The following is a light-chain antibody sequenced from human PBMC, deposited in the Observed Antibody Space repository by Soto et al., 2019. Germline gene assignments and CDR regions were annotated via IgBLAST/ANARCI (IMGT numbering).Light chain of an antibody. Sequence: QSALTQPPSASGSHGQSVTISCTGTSSDVGASEYVSWYQQHPGKAPKLMIYQVSKRPLGVPDRFSGSRSGNTASLTVSGLQAEDEADYYCTSYTSSYIFVLGGGTKVTVL. CDR1: SSDVGASEY. CDR2: QVS. CDR3: TSYTSSYIFV. J-gene: IGLJ1*01. V-gene: IGLV2-8*01.